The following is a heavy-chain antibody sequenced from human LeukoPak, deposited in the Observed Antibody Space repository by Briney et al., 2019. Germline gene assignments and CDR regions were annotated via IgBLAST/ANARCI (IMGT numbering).Heavy chain of an antibody. CDR1: RDSANSDTYY. D-gene: IGHD3-10*01. V-gene: IGHV4-39*01. CDR2: IFNNGHT. CDR3: ARQNRHGNFGDWFDP. Sequence: SETLSLTCSVSRDSANSDTYYWGWIRQPPGKGLQYIGSIFNNGHTFLNPSLKSRVTMSMDMSKNQFSLRLSSVTAADTAIYFCARQNRHGNFGDWFDPWGQGTLVSVSS. J-gene: IGHJ5*02.